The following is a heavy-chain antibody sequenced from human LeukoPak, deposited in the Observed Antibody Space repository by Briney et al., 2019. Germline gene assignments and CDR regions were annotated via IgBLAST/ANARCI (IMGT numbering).Heavy chain of an antibody. CDR3: ARTRGIAVVPAAPFDY. D-gene: IGHD2-2*01. V-gene: IGHV1-8*03. CDR2: MNPNSGNT. Sequence: ASVKVSCKASGYTFTSYDINWVRQATGQGLEWMGWMNPNSGNTGYAQKFQGRVTITRNTSISTAYMELSSLRSEDTAVYYCARTRGIAVVPAAPFDYWGQGTLVTVSS. CDR1: GYTFTSYD. J-gene: IGHJ4*02.